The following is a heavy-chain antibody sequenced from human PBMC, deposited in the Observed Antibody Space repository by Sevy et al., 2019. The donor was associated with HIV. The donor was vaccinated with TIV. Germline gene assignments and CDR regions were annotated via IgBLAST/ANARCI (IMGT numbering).Heavy chain of an antibody. Sequence: SETLSLTCSVSGGCIISGDYYLSWVRQPPGRGREWIGYIHYTGSTDYDPSLESRVTISVDTSKNQFSLKLTSVTAADTAVYYCARDEGDYGDKSYYYGMDVWGRGTTVTVSS. D-gene: IGHD4-17*01. CDR3: ARDEGDYGDKSYYYGMDV. J-gene: IGHJ6*02. CDR1: GGCIISGDYY. CDR2: IHYTGST. V-gene: IGHV4-30-4*01.